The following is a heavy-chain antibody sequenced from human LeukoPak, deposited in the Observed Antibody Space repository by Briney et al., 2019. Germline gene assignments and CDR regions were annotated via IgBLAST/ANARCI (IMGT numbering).Heavy chain of an antibody. CDR3: ARQVDFWSAFLS. CDR1: GGSISSYY. Sequence: PSETLSLTCTVSGGSISSYYWSWMRQPPGRELQWVGYIYDRGITHYNPSLRSRISISMDTSKNQISLNVTSVTAADPAVYYCARQVDFWSAFLSWGQGTLVTVSS. J-gene: IGHJ5*02. V-gene: IGHV4-59*08. D-gene: IGHD3-3*01. CDR2: IYDRGIT.